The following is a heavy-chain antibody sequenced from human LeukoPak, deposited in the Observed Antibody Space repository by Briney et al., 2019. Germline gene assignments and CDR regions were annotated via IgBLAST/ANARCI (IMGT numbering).Heavy chain of an antibody. Sequence: GRSLRLSCAASGFTFDDYAMHWVRQAPGKGLEWVSGISWNSGSIGYADSVKGRFTISRDNAKNSLYLRMNSLRAEDTAVYYCARFTGYFDYWGQGTLVTVSS. J-gene: IGHJ4*02. D-gene: IGHD2-8*02. CDR1: GFTFDDYA. V-gene: IGHV3-9*01. CDR3: ARFTGYFDY. CDR2: ISWNSGSI.